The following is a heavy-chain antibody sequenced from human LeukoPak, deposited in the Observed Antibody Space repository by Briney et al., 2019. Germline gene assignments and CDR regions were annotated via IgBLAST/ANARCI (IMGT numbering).Heavy chain of an antibody. V-gene: IGHV3-23*01. Sequence: PGGSLRLSCAASGFTFSSYWMHWVRQAPGKGLEWVSAISGSGGSTYYADSVKGRFTISRDNSKNTLYLQMNSLRAEDTAVYYCAKDLWQLFHLFDYWGQGTLVTVSS. CDR2: ISGSGGST. CDR1: GFTFSSYW. CDR3: AKDLWQLFHLFDY. D-gene: IGHD6-13*01. J-gene: IGHJ4*02.